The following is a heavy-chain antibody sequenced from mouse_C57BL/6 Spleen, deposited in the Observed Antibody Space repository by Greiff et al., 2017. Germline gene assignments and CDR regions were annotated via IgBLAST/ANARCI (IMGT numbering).Heavy chain of an antibody. Sequence: VQLQQPGAELVKPGASVKLSCKASGYTFTSYWMHWVKQRPGQGLEWIGMIHPNSGSTNYNEKFKSKATLTVDKSSSTAYMQLSSLTSEDSAVYYCAASNHYYAMDYWGQGTSVTVSS. J-gene: IGHJ4*01. CDR1: GYTFTSYW. D-gene: IGHD2-5*01. V-gene: IGHV1-64*01. CDR2: IHPNSGST. CDR3: AASNHYYAMDY.